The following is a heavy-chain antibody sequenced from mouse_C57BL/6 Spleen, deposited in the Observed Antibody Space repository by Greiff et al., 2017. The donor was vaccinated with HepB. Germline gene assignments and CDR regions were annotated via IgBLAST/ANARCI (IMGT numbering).Heavy chain of an antibody. D-gene: IGHD2-3*01. Sequence: EVQLVESGGGLVQPKGSLKLSCAASGFSFNTYAMNWVRQAPGKGLEWVARIRSKSNNYATYYADSVKDRFTISRDDSESMLYLQMNNLKTEDTAMYYCVSEYDGYYVWFAYWGQGTLVTVSA. CDR2: IRSKSNNYAT. CDR3: VSEYDGYYVWFAY. CDR1: GFSFNTYA. V-gene: IGHV10-1*01. J-gene: IGHJ3*01.